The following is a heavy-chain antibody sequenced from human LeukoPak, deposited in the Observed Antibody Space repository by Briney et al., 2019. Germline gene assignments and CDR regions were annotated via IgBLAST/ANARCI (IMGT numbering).Heavy chain of an antibody. CDR3: AKSRGYDVRYYYYGMDV. Sequence: PGGSLRLSCAASGFTFSSYSMNWVRQAPGKGLEWVSSISSSSSYIYYADSVKGRFTISRDNAKNSLYLQMNSLRAEDTAVYYCAKSRGYDVRYYYYGMDVWGQGTTVTVSS. CDR1: GFTFSSYS. CDR2: ISSSSSYI. V-gene: IGHV3-21*04. D-gene: IGHD5-12*01. J-gene: IGHJ6*02.